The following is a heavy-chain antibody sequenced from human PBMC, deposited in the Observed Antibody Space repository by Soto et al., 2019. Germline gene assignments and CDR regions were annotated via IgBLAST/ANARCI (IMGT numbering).Heavy chain of an antibody. J-gene: IGHJ4*02. D-gene: IGHD6-13*01. CDR2: ISAYNGNT. CDR3: AREVAAAGAFYY. CDR1: GYTFTSNG. Sequence: GASVKVSCKASGYTFTSNGISWVRQAPGQGLEWMGWISAYNGNTNSAQKLQGRVTMTTDPSTSTAYMELRSLRSDDTAVYYCAREVAAAGAFYYWGQGTLVTVSS. V-gene: IGHV1-18*04.